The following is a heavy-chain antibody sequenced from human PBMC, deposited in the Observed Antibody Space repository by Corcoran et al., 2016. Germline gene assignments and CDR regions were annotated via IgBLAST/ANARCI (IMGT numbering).Heavy chain of an antibody. CDR3: ARGDNEVSPGRAAMVTGYYYYGMDV. CDR1: GGTFSSYA. D-gene: IGHD5-18*01. J-gene: IGHJ6*02. Sequence: QVQLVQSGAEVKKPGSSVKVSCKASGGTFSSYAISWVRQAPGQGLEWMGGIIPIFGTANYAQKFQGRVTITADESTSTAYMELSSLRSEDTAVYYCARGDNEVSPGRAAMVTGYYYYGMDVWGQGTTVTVSS. V-gene: IGHV1-69*01. CDR2: IIPIFGTA.